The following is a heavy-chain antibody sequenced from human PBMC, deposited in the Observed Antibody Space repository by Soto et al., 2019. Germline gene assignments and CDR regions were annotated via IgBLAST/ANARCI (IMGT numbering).Heavy chain of an antibody. CDR2: LGVDI. CDR3: AKGYYDTSSPKVTSFDD. CDR1: GFTFSSHA. J-gene: IGHJ4*02. V-gene: IGHV3-23*01. D-gene: IGHD3-22*01. Sequence: EVQLLESGGGFVQPGGSLRLSCVATGFTFSSHAMSWVRQAPGKGLEWVSTLGVDIYYADSVKGRFTTSRDNAKNTLYLQMNSLGPEDTAIYHCAKGYYDTSSPKVTSFDDWGQGTLVTVSS.